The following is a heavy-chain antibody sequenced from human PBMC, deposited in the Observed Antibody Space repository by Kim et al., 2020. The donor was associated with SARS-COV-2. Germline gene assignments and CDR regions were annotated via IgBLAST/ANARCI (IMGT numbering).Heavy chain of an antibody. CDR3: ARVYLRVMNY. J-gene: IGHJ4*02. V-gene: IGHV1-18*01. D-gene: IGHD3-10*01. Sequence: GNTNYAQKLQGRVTMTTDTSTSTAYMELRSLRSDDTAVYYCARVYLRVMNYWGQGTLVTVSS. CDR2: GNT.